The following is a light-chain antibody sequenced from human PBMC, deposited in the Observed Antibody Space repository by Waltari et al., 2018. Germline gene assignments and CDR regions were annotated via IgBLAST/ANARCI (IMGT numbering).Light chain of an antibody. CDR2: DFN. Sequence: SALTQPDSVSGSPGQSITISCSGISSDSGGYEYVSWYQPHSGKAPKVIIYDFNHRPSGVSNRFSGSKSGSSASLTISGLQAEDEADYYCSSFTSSTTGIFGGGTKVTVL. V-gene: IGLV2-14*03. CDR3: SSFTSSTTGI. J-gene: IGLJ2*01. CDR1: SSDSGGYEY.